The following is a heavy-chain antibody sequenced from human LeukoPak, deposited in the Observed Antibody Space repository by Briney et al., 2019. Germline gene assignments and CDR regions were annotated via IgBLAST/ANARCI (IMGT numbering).Heavy chain of an antibody. CDR3: ARVRDGYNDAFDI. Sequence: GASVKVSCKASGYTFTSYGISWVRQAPGQGLEWMGWISAYNGNTNYAQKLQGRVTMTRDTSTSTVYMELSSLRSDDAAVYYCARVRDGYNDAFDIWGQGTMVTVSS. D-gene: IGHD5-24*01. J-gene: IGHJ3*02. V-gene: IGHV1-18*01. CDR2: ISAYNGNT. CDR1: GYTFTSYG.